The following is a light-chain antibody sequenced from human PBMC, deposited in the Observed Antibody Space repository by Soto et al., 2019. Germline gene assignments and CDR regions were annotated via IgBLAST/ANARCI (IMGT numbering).Light chain of an antibody. CDR2: EVS. CDR1: SSDVGGYNY. V-gene: IGLV2-14*01. J-gene: IGLJ1*01. CDR3: SSYTSSSTPKV. Sequence: QSVLTQPASVSGSPGQSITISCTGTSSDVGGYNYVSWYQQHPGKAPKLMIYEVSNRPSGVSNRFSGSKSGNTASLTISGLQDEDEADYCCSSYTSSSTPKVFGTGTKVTVL.